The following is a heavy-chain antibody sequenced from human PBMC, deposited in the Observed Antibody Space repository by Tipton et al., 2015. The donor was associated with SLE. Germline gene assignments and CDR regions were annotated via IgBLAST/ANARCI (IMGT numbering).Heavy chain of an antibody. V-gene: IGHV4-34*01. CDR2: IHHSGST. D-gene: IGHD6-19*01. CDR1: GASVSSHY. Sequence: TLSLTCTVSGASVSSHYWSWIRQPPGKGLEWIGEIHHSGSTHYNPSLKSRITMSMDTSKNQFSLKLSSVTAADTAVYYCARGVRIAVVKGWYFDLWGRGTLVTVSS. J-gene: IGHJ2*01. CDR3: ARGVRIAVVKGWYFDL.